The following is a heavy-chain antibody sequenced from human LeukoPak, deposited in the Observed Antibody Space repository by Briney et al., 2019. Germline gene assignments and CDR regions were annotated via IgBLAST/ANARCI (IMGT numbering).Heavy chain of an antibody. J-gene: IGHJ4*02. CDR1: GFTFSSYA. Sequence: GSLRLSCAASGFTFSSYAMSWVRQPPGKGLEWIGEINHSGSTNYNPSLKSRVTIPVDTSKNQFSLKLSSVTAADTAVYYCARGHLVVTAHRPFDYWGQGTLVTVSS. CDR3: ARGHLVVTAHRPFDY. V-gene: IGHV4-34*01. D-gene: IGHD2-21*02. CDR2: INHSGST.